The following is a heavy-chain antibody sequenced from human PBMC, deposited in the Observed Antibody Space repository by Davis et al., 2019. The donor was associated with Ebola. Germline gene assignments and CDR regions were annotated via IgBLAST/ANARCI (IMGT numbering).Heavy chain of an antibody. Sequence: AASVKVSCKASGFTFTSSAVQWVRQARGQRLEWIGWIVVGSGNTNYAQKFQERVTITRDMSTSTAYMELSSLRSEDTAVYYCAAYCGGDCPVDYWGQGTLVTVSS. D-gene: IGHD2-21*02. CDR2: IVVGSGNT. V-gene: IGHV1-58*01. J-gene: IGHJ4*02. CDR3: AAYCGGDCPVDY. CDR1: GFTFTSSA.